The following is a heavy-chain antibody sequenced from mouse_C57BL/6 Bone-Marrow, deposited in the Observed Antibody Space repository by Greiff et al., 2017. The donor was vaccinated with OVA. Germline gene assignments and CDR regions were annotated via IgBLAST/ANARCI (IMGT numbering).Heavy chain of an antibody. Sequence: EVQLQQSGPELVKPGASVKMSCKASGYTFTDYNMHWVKQSHGKSLEWIGYINPNNGGTSYNQKFKGKATLTVNKSSSTAYMELRSLTSEDSAVYYCGIYYYGSSGDYYAMDYWGQGTSVTVSS. V-gene: IGHV1-22*01. CDR3: GIYYYGSSGDYYAMDY. D-gene: IGHD1-1*01. CDR2: INPNNGGT. CDR1: GYTFTDYN. J-gene: IGHJ4*01.